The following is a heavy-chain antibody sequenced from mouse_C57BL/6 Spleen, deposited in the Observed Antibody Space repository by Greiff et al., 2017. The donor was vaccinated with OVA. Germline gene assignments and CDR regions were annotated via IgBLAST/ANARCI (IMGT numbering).Heavy chain of an antibody. CDR3: TRSYNWDGCAY. V-gene: IGHV1-5*01. CDR2: ISPGNSDT. D-gene: IGHD4-1*01. J-gene: IGHJ3*01. Sequence: VQLQQSGTVLARPGASVKLSCKTSGYTFTSYWMPWVKQRPGQGLEWIGAISPGNSDTSYNQKFKGKAKLTAVTSASTAYMELSSLTNEDSAVYYCTRSYNWDGCAYWGQGTLVTVSA. CDR1: GYTFTSYW.